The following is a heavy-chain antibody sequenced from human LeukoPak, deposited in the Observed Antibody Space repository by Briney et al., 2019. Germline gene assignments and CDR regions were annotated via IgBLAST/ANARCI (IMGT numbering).Heavy chain of an antibody. CDR3: ARGGSSRPDY. J-gene: IGHJ4*02. Sequence: GGSLRLSCAASGFTFSNYGMNWVRQAPGKGLEWVSYISSTSSTINYADFVKGRFTISRDKNSLYLQMNSLRAEDTAVYYCARGGSSRPDYWGQATLVTVSS. CDR2: ISSTSSTI. V-gene: IGHV3-48*01. CDR1: GFTFSNYG.